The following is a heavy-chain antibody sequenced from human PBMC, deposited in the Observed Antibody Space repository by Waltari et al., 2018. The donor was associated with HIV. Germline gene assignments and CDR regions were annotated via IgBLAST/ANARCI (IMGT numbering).Heavy chain of an antibody. CDR3: ARAFGYTYGRDFDY. V-gene: IGHV3-7*01. D-gene: IGHD5-18*01. Sequence: EVQLVESGGGLVQPGGSLRLSCVASGSTFSTSWMSWVRQTPGKGLEWVANIKQDGSEKYYVDSVKGRFTISRDNAKNSLYLQMNSPRVEDTAIYYCARAFGYTYGRDFDYWGQGTLVTVSS. CDR2: IKQDGSEK. CDR1: GSTFSTSW. J-gene: IGHJ4*02.